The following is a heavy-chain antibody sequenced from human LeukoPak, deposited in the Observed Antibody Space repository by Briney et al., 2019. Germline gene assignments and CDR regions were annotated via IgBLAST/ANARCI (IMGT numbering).Heavy chain of an antibody. J-gene: IGHJ6*02. CDR2: ISWNSGSK. CDR3: AKDRTRGFYYYYGMDV. V-gene: IGHV3-9*01. Sequence: GRSLRLSCVAPGFTFDDFAMHWVRQAPGKGLEWVSGISWNSGSKGYADSVKGRFTISRDNAENSLSLQMNSLRPEDTALYYCAKDRTRGFYYYYGMDVWGQGTTVTVSS. CDR1: GFTFDDFA.